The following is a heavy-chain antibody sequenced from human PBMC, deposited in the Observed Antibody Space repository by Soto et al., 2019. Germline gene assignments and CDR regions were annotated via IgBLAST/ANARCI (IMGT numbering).Heavy chain of an antibody. J-gene: IGHJ4*02. D-gene: IGHD3-16*01. V-gene: IGHV3-21*01. CDR2: ISSSSSYI. CDR3: ASLSLGGDYRPVGY. Sequence: GGSLRLSCAASGFTFSSYSMNWVRQAPGKGLEWVSSISSSSSYIYYADSVKGRFTISRDNAKNSLYLQMNSLRAEDTAVYYCASLSLGGDYRPVGYWGQGTLVTVSS. CDR1: GFTFSSYS.